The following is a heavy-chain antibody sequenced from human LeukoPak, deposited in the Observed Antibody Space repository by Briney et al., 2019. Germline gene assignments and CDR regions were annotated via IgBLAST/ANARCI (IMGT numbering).Heavy chain of an antibody. D-gene: IGHD6-19*01. V-gene: IGHV4-59*08. CDR3: ARRADSSGWYYFDY. Sequence: SETLSLTCTVSGGSIGTYYWSWIRQPPGKGLEWIGYVYYSGSTNYHPSLKSRVTISVDTSKNQFSLKLSSVTAADTAVYYCARRADSSGWYYFDYWGQGTLVTVSS. CDR1: GGSIGTYY. J-gene: IGHJ4*02. CDR2: VYYSGST.